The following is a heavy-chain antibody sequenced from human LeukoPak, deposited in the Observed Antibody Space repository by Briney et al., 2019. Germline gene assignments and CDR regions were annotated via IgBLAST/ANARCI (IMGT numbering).Heavy chain of an antibody. CDR2: IYHSGST. Sequence: SETLSLTCTVSGYSISSGYYWGWIRQPPGKGLEWIGSIYHSGSTYYNPSLKSRVTISVDTSKNQFSLKLSSVTAADTAVYYCARGFSSSHLDYWGQGTLVTVSS. CDR1: GYSISSGYY. D-gene: IGHD2-15*01. J-gene: IGHJ4*02. CDR3: ARGFSSSHLDY. V-gene: IGHV4-38-2*02.